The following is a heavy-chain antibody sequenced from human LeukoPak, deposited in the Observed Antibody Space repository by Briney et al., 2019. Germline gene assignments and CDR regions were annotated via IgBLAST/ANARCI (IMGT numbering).Heavy chain of an antibody. J-gene: IGHJ4*02. Sequence: GGSLRLSCAASGFTFSSYGMHWVRQAPGKGLEWEAVISYDGSNKYYADSVKGRFTISRDNSKNTLYLQMNCLRAEDTAVYYCAKDRHDIVVVPAGGWGQGTLVAVSS. V-gene: IGHV3-30*18. CDR1: GFTFSSYG. CDR2: ISYDGSNK. D-gene: IGHD2-2*01. CDR3: AKDRHDIVVVPAGG.